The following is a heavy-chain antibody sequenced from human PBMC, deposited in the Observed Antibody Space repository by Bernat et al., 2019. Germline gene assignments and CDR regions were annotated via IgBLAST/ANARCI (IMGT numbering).Heavy chain of an antibody. D-gene: IGHD4-17*01. J-gene: IGHJ4*02. CDR3: VKAPTTVTDY. Sequence: EVQLVESGGGLVQPGGSLRLSCSASGFTFSSYAMHWVRQAPGKGLEYVSAISSNGGSTYYADSVKGRFTISRNNSENTLYLQMSSLRAEDTAVYYCVKAPTTVTDYWGQGTLVTVSS. CDR1: GFTFSSYA. V-gene: IGHV3-64D*06. CDR2: ISSNGGST.